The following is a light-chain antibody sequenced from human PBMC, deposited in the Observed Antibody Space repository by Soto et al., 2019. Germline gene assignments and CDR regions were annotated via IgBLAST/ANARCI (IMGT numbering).Light chain of an antibody. V-gene: IGLV2-14*01. CDR3: SPYKSGSTPYV. J-gene: IGLJ1*01. CDR2: DVS. Sequence: QSALTQPASVSGSPGQSITLSCTGTSSDVGGYNYVSWYQQHPGKAPRLMIYDVSDRPSGVSNRFSGSKSGNTASLTISGLQTEDEADYYCSPYKSGSTPYVFGTGTKVTVL. CDR1: SSDVGGYNY.